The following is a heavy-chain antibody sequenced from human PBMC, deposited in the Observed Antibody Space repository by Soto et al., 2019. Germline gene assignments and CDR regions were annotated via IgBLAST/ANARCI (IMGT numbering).Heavy chain of an antibody. CDR3: VRSSGWTGDY. CDR1: GFAFSRYW. Sequence: EVQLVESGGGLVQPGGSLRLSCATSGFAFSRYWMNWVRQVPGKGLEWVANIKQDGSEINYVDSVRGRFTNSTDNANSTLNLQMNSLRGEDTAVYYCVRSSGWTGDYWGAGILVTVSS. D-gene: IGHD3-10*01. CDR2: IKQDGSEI. V-gene: IGHV3-7*04. J-gene: IGHJ4*02.